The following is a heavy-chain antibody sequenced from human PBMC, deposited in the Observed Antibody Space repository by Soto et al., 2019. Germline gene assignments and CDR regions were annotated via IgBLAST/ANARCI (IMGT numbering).Heavy chain of an antibody. J-gene: IGHJ3*02. Sequence: SETLSLTCTVSGGSISPYYWSWIRQPPEKGLEWIGNIYYIGNSNYNPSLKSRVTISLDTSKNQFSLKLSSVTAADTAVYYCARIYSIGWYVDAFDIWGQGTMVTGSS. D-gene: IGHD6-19*01. CDR1: GGSISPYY. CDR2: IYYIGNS. V-gene: IGHV4-59*01. CDR3: ARIYSIGWYVDAFDI.